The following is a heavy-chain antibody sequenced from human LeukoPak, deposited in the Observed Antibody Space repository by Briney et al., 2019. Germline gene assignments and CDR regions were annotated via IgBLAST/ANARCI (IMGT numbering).Heavy chain of an antibody. CDR3: AKDLGPNVGDEYFGY. D-gene: IGHD1-26*01. J-gene: IGHJ4*02. V-gene: IGHV3-9*01. CDR2: ISWNSGSI. CDR1: GFTFDDYA. Sequence: QPGGSLRLSCAASGFTFDDYAMHWVRQAPGKGLEWVSGISWNSGSIGYADSVKGRFTISRDNAKNSLYLQMNSLRAEDTALYYCAKDLGPNVGDEYFGYWGRGTLVPVSS.